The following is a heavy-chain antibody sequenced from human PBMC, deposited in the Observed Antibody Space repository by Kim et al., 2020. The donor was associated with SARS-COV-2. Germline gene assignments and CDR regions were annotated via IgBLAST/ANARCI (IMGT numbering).Heavy chain of an antibody. Sequence: GGSLRLSCAASGFSFSSYDMHWVRQGSRKGLEWVSTIGTAADTFYAGSVKGRFTISRENARNSLYLQMVSLSAEDTAAYFCARGPYWSITTCPVDDAFD. D-gene: IGHD2-2*01. J-gene: IGHJ3*02. CDR1: GFSFSSYD. CDR3: ARGPYWSITTCPVDDAFD. V-gene: IGHV3-13*01. CDR2: IGTAADT.